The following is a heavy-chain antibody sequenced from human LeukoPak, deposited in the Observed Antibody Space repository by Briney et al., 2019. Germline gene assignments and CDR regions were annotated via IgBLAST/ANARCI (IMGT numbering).Heavy chain of an antibody. CDR1: GFTFSSYS. D-gene: IGHD1-26*01. CDR2: ISAGDST. CDR3: AKPRGLGIVGAHFDY. V-gene: IGHV3-23*01. Sequence: GGSLRLSCAASGFTFSSYSMNWVRQAPGKGLEWVSTISAGDSTYYPDSVKGRFIISRDNSKNTLYLQMNSLRAEDTALYYCAKPRGLGIVGAHFDYWGQGTLVTVSS. J-gene: IGHJ4*02.